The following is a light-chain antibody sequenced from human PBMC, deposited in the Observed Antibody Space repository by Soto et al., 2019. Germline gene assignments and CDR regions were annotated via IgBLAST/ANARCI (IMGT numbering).Light chain of an antibody. CDR3: QQYGRSWWT. CDR2: GAS. V-gene: IGKV3-20*01. J-gene: IGKJ1*01. Sequence: EIVLTQSPGTLSLSPGERATLSCRTSQSVSSSYLAWYQQKPGQAPRLLIYGASSRATGIPDRFSGSGSGTDFTLTISRLVPEDFAVYYCQQYGRSWWTFGQGTKVEIK. CDR1: QSVSSSY.